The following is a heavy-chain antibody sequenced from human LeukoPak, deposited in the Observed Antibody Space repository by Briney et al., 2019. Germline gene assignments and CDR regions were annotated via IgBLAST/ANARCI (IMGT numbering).Heavy chain of an antibody. CDR1: GLTFSSYA. Sequence: GGSLRLSCAASGLTFSSYAMSWVRQAPGKGLEWVSPISGSGSSTYYADSVKGRFTISRDNSKITLYLQMNSLRAEDTAVYYCAKGVAVASPYYFDYWGQGTLVTVSS. CDR3: AKGVAVASPYYFDY. CDR2: ISGSGSST. J-gene: IGHJ4*02. V-gene: IGHV3-23*01. D-gene: IGHD6-19*01.